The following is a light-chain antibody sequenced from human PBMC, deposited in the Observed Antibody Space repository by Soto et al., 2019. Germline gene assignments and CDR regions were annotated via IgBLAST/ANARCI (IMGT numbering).Light chain of an antibody. CDR3: CSFAGTGTQYV. CDR2: EGS. Sequence: QSALTQRASASGSLGQSTTISCIGSSDNIGSYNLVSWYQQKPGKAPKIIIFEGSKRPSGVSNRFSGSRSGNTASLTISGLQAEDEADYYCCSFAGTGTQYVFGTGTKVTVL. J-gene: IGLJ1*01. CDR1: SDNIGSYNL. V-gene: IGLV2-23*01.